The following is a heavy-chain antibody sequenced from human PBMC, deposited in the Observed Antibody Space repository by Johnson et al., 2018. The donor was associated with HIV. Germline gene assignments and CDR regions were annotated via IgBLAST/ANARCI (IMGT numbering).Heavy chain of an antibody. CDR2: IHWNGGST. CDR3: ARDTYSSDACDF. V-gene: IGHV3-20*04. J-gene: IGHJ3*01. CDR1: GFTFDDYG. Sequence: VQLVESGGRVVRPRGSLRLSCVASGFTFDDYGMSWVRQAPGKGLEWVSGIHWNGGSTGYAESVKGRFTISRDNAKNSLYLQMNSLRAEDTALYYCARDTYSSDACDFWGQGTIVTVSS. D-gene: IGHD4-11*01.